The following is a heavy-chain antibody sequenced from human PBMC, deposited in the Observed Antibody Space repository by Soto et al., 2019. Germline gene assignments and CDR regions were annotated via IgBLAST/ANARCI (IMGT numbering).Heavy chain of an antibody. CDR1: GGSFSGYY. J-gene: IGHJ4*02. V-gene: IGHV4-34*01. Sequence: SETLSLTCAVYGGSFSGYYWSWIRQPPGKGLEWIGEINHSGSTNYNPSLKSRVTISVDTSKNQFSLKLSSVTAADTAVYYCARVLSGAADYWGQGTLVTVS. D-gene: IGHD1-26*01. CDR2: INHSGST. CDR3: ARVLSGAADY.